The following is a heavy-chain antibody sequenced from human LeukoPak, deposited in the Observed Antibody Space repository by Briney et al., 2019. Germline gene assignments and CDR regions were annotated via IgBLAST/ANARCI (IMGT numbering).Heavy chain of an antibody. CDR1: GFSFSNYG. V-gene: IGHV3-33*01. CDR2: IYYDGNTK. J-gene: IGHJ4*02. D-gene: IGHD6-19*01. Sequence: PGRSLRLSCVASGFSFSNYGFHWVRQAPGKALEWVADIYYDGNTKYYGDSVKGRFTISRDNSENTLFLQMNSLRAEDTAVYYCARDGSGGGWRYFDYWGQGALVTVSS. CDR3: ARDGSGGGWRYFDY.